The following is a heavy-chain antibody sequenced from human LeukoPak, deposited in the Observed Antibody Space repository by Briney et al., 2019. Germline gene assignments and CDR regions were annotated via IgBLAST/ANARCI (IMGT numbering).Heavy chain of an antibody. CDR1: GFTFSNYA. CDR3: AKDRTGLYFFDY. D-gene: IGHD3-9*01. J-gene: IGHJ4*02. CDR2: LSGSGGAT. Sequence: GRSLRLSCAASGFTFSNYAMSWVRQAPGKGLEWVSGLSGSGGATYYADSVKGRFTISRDNSKNTLYLLMTGLRADDTALYYCAKDRTGLYFFDYWGQGTLFTVSS. V-gene: IGHV3-23*01.